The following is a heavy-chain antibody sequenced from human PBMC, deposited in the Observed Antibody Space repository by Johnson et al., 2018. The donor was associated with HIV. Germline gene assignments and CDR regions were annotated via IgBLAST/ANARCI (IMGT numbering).Heavy chain of an antibody. D-gene: IGHD5/OR15-5a*01. CDR1: GFTFTTYA. CDR3: ARGIIVSPDAFDI. Sequence: QMQLVESGGGVVQPGRSLRLSCAASGFTFTTYAMHWVRQAPGKGLEWVAVISYDGSNKFYADSVQGRFTISRDNSKNTLYLQMNSLRREDTAVYYCARGIIVSPDAFDIWGQGTMVTISS. J-gene: IGHJ3*02. V-gene: IGHV3-30*04. CDR2: ISYDGSNK.